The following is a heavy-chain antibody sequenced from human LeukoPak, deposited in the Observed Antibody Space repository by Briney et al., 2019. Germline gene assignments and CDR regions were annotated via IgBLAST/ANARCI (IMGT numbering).Heavy chain of an antibody. J-gene: IGHJ4*02. CDR1: GGSISSYY. V-gene: IGHV4-59*01. CDR2: IYYSGST. CDR3: ARAAMVTFDY. Sequence: SETLSLTCTVSGGSISSYYWSWIRQPPGKGLEWIGYIYYSGSTNYNPSLKSRVTISVDTSKNQFSLKLSSVTAADTAVYYCARAAMVTFDYWGQGTLVTVSS. D-gene: IGHD5-18*01.